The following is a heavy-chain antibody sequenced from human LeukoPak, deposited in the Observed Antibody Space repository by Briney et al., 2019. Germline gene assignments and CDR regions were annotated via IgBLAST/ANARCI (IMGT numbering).Heavy chain of an antibody. CDR1: GFTVSSNS. V-gene: IGHV3-23*01. CDR3: AKSWGPFDY. Sequence: GGSLRLSCTVSGFTVSSNSMSWVRQAPGKGLEWVSAISGSGGSTYYADSVKGRFTISRDNSKNTLYLQMNSLRAEDTAVYYCAKSWGPFDYWGQGTLVTVSS. J-gene: IGHJ4*02. CDR2: ISGSGGST. D-gene: IGHD7-27*01.